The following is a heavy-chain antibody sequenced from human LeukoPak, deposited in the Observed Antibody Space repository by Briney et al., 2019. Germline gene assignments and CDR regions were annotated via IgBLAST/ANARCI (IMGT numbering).Heavy chain of an antibody. J-gene: IGHJ4*02. D-gene: IGHD1-26*01. CDR1: GYTLNELF. CDR2: FDPQDRET. CDR3: ATERRPIVGAAFDY. Sequence: GASAKVSCKVSGYTLNELFMHWVRQAPGKGLEWMGGFDPQDRETIYAQEFQGRVTMTEDTSTDTGYMELSSLRSEDTAVYYCATERRPIVGAAFDYWGQGTLVTVSS. V-gene: IGHV1-24*01.